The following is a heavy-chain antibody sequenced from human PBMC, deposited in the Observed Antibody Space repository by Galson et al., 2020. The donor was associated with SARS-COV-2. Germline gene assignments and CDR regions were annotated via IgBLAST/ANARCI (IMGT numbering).Heavy chain of an antibody. CDR1: GYTLTELS. J-gene: IGHJ5*02. D-gene: IGHD3-3*01. CDR2: FDPEDGET. Sequence: GESLKISCKVSGYTLTELSMHWVRPAPGKGLEWMGGFDPEDGETIYAQKFQGRVTMTEDTSADTAYMELSSLRSEDTAVYYCATAPVITICGVGPNWFDPWGQGTLVTVSS. V-gene: IGHV1-24*01. CDR3: ATAPVITICGVGPNWFDP.